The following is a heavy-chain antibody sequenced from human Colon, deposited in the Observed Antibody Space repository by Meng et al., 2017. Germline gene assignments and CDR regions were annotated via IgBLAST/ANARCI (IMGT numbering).Heavy chain of an antibody. CDR1: GFTFTNAW. D-gene: IGHD3-22*01. CDR2: IKSTSDGGTT. J-gene: IGHJ2*01. CDR3: TTGLDCYDSSGYYDWYFDL. V-gene: IGHV3-15*01. Sequence: GESLKISCAASGFTFTNAWMTWIRQAPGKVLEWVGRIKSTSDGGTTDYAAPVKGRFTISRDDSTTTVYLQMTSLKTEDTAIYYCTTGLDCYDSSGYYDWYFDLWGRGTLVTVSS.